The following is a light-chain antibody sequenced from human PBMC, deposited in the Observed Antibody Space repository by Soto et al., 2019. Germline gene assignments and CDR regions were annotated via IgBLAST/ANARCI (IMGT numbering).Light chain of an antibody. V-gene: IGLV2-14*01. CDR3: SSYTSTSTLYV. Sequence: QSVLTQPASVSGSLGQSITISCTGTSSDVGEYNYVSWYQQHPGKAPKLMIYEVRNRPSGVSNRFSGSKSSNTASLTISGLQPEDEADYYCSSYTSTSTLYVFGTGTKVTVL. J-gene: IGLJ1*01. CDR1: SSDVGEYNY. CDR2: EVR.